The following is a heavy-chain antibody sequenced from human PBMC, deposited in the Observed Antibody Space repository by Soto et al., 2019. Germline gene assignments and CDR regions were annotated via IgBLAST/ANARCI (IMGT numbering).Heavy chain of an antibody. Sequence: ASVKVSCKASGGTFSSYAISWVRQAPGQGLEWVGGIIPIFGTANYAQKFQGRVTITADESTSTAYMELSSLRSEDTAVYYCARGGITGTTWDQKPFDYWGQGTLVTVSS. V-gene: IGHV1-69*13. D-gene: IGHD1-7*01. CDR3: ARGGITGTTWDQKPFDY. CDR2: IIPIFGTA. J-gene: IGHJ4*02. CDR1: GGTFSSYA.